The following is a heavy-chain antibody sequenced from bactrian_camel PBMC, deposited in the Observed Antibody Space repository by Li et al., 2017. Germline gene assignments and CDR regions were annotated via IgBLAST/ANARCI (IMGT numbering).Heavy chain of an antibody. CDR3: AADRLRCLRADGWPVPDYNY. CDR2: IYTGAGIT. Sequence: HVQLVESGGGSVQAGGSLRLSCALSGDTITSYSMGWFRQVPGKEREGVAVIYTGAGITYYADSVKGRFTISQDNAKTTVYLQMNSLKPEDTAIYYCAADRLRCLRADGWPVPDYNYWGQGTQVT. D-gene: IGHD5*01. CDR1: GDTITSYS. J-gene: IGHJ4*01. V-gene: IGHV3-3*01.